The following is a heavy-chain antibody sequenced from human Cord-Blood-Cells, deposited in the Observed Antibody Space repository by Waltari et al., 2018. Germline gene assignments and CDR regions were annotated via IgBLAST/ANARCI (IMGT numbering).Heavy chain of an antibody. CDR1: GFTFSGYA. Sequence: QVQLVESGGGVVQPGRSLRLSCAAHGFTFSGYAMPWVRQAPGKGLEWVAVISYDGSNKYYADCVKGRFTISRDNSKNTLYLQMNSLRAEDTAVYYCARGPITGVDYWGQGTLVTVSS. CDR2: ISYDGSNK. J-gene: IGHJ4*02. V-gene: IGHV3-30-3*01. D-gene: IGHD1-20*01. CDR3: ARGPITGVDY.